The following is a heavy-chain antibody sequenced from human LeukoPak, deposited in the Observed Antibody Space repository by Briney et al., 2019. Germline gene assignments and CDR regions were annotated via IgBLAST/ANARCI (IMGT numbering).Heavy chain of an antibody. Sequence: AGGPLRLFCAAAGFTFSNYAMTWGRQAPGKGLEWVSTISPNGGRTYYPGSLKGHFTISRDNSKNTLHLQMNSLRGEDTAIYYCVKDWSDEARCGGDFLDYWGQGTQVIVSS. J-gene: IGHJ4*02. CDR1: GFTFSNYA. CDR2: ISPNGGRT. V-gene: IGHV3-23*01. CDR3: VKDWSDEARCGGDFLDY. D-gene: IGHD2-21*02.